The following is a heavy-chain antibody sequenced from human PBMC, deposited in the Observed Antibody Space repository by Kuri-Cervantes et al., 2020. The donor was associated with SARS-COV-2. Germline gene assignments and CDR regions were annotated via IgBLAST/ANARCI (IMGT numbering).Heavy chain of an antibody. V-gene: IGHV1-18*01. J-gene: IGHJ3*02. D-gene: IGHD6-25*01. CDR3: ARSEYSSATGAFDI. CDR2: ISAYNGNT. Sequence: ASVKVSCKASGYTFTSYDINWVRQATGQGLEWMGWISAYNGNTNYAQKLQGRVTMTTDTSTSTAYMELRSLRSEDTAMYYCARSEYSSATGAFDIWGQGTMVTVSS. CDR1: GYTFTSYD.